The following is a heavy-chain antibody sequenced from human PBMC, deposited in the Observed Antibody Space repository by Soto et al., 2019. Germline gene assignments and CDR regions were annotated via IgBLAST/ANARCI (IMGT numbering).Heavy chain of an antibody. CDR1: GFTFRSSA. J-gene: IGHJ4*02. Sequence: SVKVSCKASGFTFRSSAVQWVRQARGQRLERIGWIVVGSGNTNYAQKFQERVTITRDMSTTTAYMELSSLRSEDTAVYYCAAGDSYDFWSGHSFFDSWGQGSLVTVSS. CDR2: IVVGSGNT. D-gene: IGHD3-3*01. CDR3: AAGDSYDFWSGHSFFDS. V-gene: IGHV1-58*01.